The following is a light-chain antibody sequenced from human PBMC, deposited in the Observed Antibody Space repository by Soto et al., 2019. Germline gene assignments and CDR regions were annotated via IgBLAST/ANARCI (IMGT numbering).Light chain of an antibody. CDR2: EVS. V-gene: IGLV2-14*01. CDR1: SSDVGGYNY. Sequence: QSALTQPASVSGSPGQSITISCTGTSSDVGGYNYVSWYQQHPGKAPKLMIYEVSNRPSGVSSRFSGSKSGNTASLTISGLQAEDEADYYCKSYTDSDTHVFGAGTQLTVL. J-gene: IGLJ3*02. CDR3: KSYTDSDTHV.